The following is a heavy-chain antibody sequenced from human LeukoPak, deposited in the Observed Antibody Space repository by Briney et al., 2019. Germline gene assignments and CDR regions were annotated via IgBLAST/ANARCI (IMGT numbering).Heavy chain of an antibody. V-gene: IGHV3-48*03. D-gene: IGHD3-22*01. CDR2: ISSSGSTI. CDR3: ASGVYDSSGYYFSY. CDR1: GFTFSSYE. Sequence: GGSLRLSCAASGFTFSSYEMNWVRQAPGKGLEWVSYISSSGSTIYYADSVKGRFTISRDNAKNSLYLQMNSLRAEDTAVYHCASGVYDSSGYYFSYWGQGTLVTVSS. J-gene: IGHJ4*02.